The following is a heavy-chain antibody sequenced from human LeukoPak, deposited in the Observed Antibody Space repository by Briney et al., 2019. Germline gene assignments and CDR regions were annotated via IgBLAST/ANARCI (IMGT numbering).Heavy chain of an antibody. J-gene: IGHJ4*02. CDR1: GFTVSSNY. CDR3: AKDLSESKLRWPDTAMATPAFGY. D-gene: IGHD5-18*01. V-gene: IGHV3-53*01. Sequence: GGSLRLSCAASGFTVSSNYMSWVRQAPGKGLEWVSVIYSGGSTYYADSVKGRFTISRDNSKNTLYLQMNSLRAEDTAVYYCAKDLSESKLRWPDTAMATPAFGYWGQGTLVTVSS. CDR2: IYSGGST.